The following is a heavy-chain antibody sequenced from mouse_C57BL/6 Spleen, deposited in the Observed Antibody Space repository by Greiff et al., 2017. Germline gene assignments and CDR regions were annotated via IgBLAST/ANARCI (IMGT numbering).Heavy chain of an antibody. CDR2: IYPGSGST. Sequence: QVQLQQPGAELVKPGASVKMSCKASGYTFTSYWINWVKQRPGQGLEWIGDIYPGSGSTNYNEKFKSKATLTVDTSSSTAYMQLSSLTSEDSAVYSCARWTYGRGYSMDYWGQGTSVTVSS. J-gene: IGHJ4*01. CDR3: ARWTYGRGYSMDY. D-gene: IGHD1-1*01. V-gene: IGHV1-55*01. CDR1: GYTFTSYW.